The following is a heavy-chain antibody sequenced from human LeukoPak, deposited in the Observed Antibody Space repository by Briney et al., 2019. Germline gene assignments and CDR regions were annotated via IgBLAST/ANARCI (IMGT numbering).Heavy chain of an antibody. Sequence: SETLSLTCTVSGGSIRSYYWSWIRQPPGKGLEWIGYIDYSGSTKYNPSLKSRVTISVDTSKNQFSVKLRSVTAADTAVYYCARESVAGYYVDYFDYWGQGTLVTVSS. J-gene: IGHJ4*02. D-gene: IGHD3-9*01. CDR3: ARESVAGYYVDYFDY. CDR2: IDYSGST. CDR1: GGSIRSYY. V-gene: IGHV4-59*01.